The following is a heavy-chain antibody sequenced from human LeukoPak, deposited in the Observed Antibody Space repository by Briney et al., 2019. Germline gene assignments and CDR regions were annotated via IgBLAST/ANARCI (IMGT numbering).Heavy chain of an antibody. CDR2: INPSGV. Sequence: GASVKVSCKASGYTFTSYHMHWVRQAPGQGLEWMGIINPSGVAQKFHGIVTITRDTSISTVYMELSSLRSEDTAVYYCARGRNYYDSSAYLNYFDYWGQGTLVTVSS. D-gene: IGHD3-22*01. V-gene: IGHV1-46*01. J-gene: IGHJ4*02. CDR1: GYTFTSYH. CDR3: ARGRNYYDSSAYLNYFDY.